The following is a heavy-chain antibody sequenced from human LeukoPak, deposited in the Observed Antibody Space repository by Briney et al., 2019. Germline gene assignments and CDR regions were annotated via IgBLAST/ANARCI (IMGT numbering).Heavy chain of an antibody. Sequence: GASVKVSCKASGYTFTGYYMHWVRQAPGQGLEWMGWINPNSGGTNYAQKFQGRVTMTRDTSISTAYMGLSGLRSDDTAVYYCARELRYFDWLAENHYFDYWGQGTLVTVSS. J-gene: IGHJ4*02. CDR1: GYTFTGYY. V-gene: IGHV1-2*02. D-gene: IGHD3-9*01. CDR3: ARELRYFDWLAENHYFDY. CDR2: INPNSGGT.